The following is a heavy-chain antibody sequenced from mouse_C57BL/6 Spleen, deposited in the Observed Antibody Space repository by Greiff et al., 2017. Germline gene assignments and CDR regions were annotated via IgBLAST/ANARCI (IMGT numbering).Heavy chain of an antibody. D-gene: IGHD2-10*02. V-gene: IGHV1-18*01. CDR1: GYTFTDYN. Sequence: EVQLQQSGPELVKPGASVKIPCKASGYTFTDYNMDWVKQSHGKSLEWIGDINPNTGDNIYNQKFTGKATLTVAKSSSPAYMGLRSLTSEDTSVYYCARLYGYGNYVSYFDYWGQGTTLTVSS. CDR2: INPNTGDN. J-gene: IGHJ2*01. CDR3: ARLYGYGNYVSYFDY.